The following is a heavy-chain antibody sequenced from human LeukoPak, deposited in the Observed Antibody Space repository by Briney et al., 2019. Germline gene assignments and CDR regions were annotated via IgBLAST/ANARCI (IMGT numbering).Heavy chain of an antibody. V-gene: IGHV1-18*04. Sequence: GASVKVSCKASGYTFTSYGISWVRQAPGQGLEWMGWISTYNGNTNYAQKLQGRVTMTTDTSTSTAYMELRSLRSDDTAVYYCARDGRAVAHPDIVATIPHFDYWGQGTLVTVSS. CDR2: ISTYNGNT. D-gene: IGHD5-12*01. CDR1: GYTFTSYG. J-gene: IGHJ4*02. CDR3: ARDGRAVAHPDIVATIPHFDY.